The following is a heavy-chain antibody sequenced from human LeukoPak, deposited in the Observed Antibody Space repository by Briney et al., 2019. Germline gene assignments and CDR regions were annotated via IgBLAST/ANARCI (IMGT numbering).Heavy chain of an antibody. Sequence: ASVKVSCKASGYISTSYYMHWVRQAPGQGLERMGIINPSGGSTSYAQKFQGRVTMTRDTSTSTVYMELSSLRSEDAAVYYCARDRYYCSSTSCYASLYYFDYWGQGTLVTVSS. D-gene: IGHD2-2*01. CDR2: INPSGGST. CDR1: GYISTSYY. CDR3: ARDRYYCSSTSCYASLYYFDY. J-gene: IGHJ4*02. V-gene: IGHV1-46*01.